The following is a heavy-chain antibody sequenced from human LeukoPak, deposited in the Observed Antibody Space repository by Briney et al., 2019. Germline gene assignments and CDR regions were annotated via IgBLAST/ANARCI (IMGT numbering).Heavy chain of an antibody. CDR3: ARDYYGSGSYYYYYYGMDV. J-gene: IGHJ6*02. CDR1: VLTFSNYN. Sequence: GGSLRLSCATSVLTFSNYNMNWVRQAPGKGLEWVSSISSSSSYIYYADSVKGRFTISRDNAKNSLYLQMNSLRAEDTAVYYCARDYYGSGSYYYYYYGMDVWGQGATVTVSS. CDR2: ISSSSSYI. D-gene: IGHD3-10*01. V-gene: IGHV3-21*01.